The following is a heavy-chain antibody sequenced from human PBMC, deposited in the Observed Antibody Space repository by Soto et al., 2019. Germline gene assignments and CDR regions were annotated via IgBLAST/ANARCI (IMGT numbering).Heavy chain of an antibody. V-gene: IGHV1-18*01. Sequence: QVHLEQSGAEVKKPGASVKVSCKGSGYGFTTYGITWVRQAPGQGLEWMAWISAQNGNTNYAQKLQGRVTVTRDTSTSTAYMELRSLRSDDTAVYYCARGRYGDYWGQGALVTVSS. D-gene: IGHD1-1*01. CDR1: GYGFTTYG. CDR3: ARGRYGDY. CDR2: ISAQNGNT. J-gene: IGHJ4*02.